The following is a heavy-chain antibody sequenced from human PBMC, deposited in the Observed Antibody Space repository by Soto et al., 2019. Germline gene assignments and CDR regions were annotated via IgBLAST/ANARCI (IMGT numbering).Heavy chain of an antibody. CDR2: ISHSGST. D-gene: IGHD1-1*01. CDR1: SGSISSWNW. J-gene: IGHJ5*02. V-gene: IGHV4-4*02. CDR3: ATQTYSYNWHH. Sequence: QVQLQESGPGLVKPSGTLYLTCGGSSGSISSWNWWSWVRQPPGKGLEWIGEISHSGSTNYNPSLESRVTLSVDNSRNQCYLKLNFVTDADTAVYYCATQTYSYNWHHWGQGTLVTVSS.